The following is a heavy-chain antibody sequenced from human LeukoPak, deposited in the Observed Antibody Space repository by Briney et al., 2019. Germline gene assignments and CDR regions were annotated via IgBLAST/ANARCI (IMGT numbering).Heavy chain of an antibody. D-gene: IGHD3-22*01. Sequence: PGGSRRLSGAVPGSTVSSTYMSWVRQAPGKGLEWVSVIYSGGSTSYADSATGRLTISRDNSKNTPHTQMNSPRAEDTAVYYSFSMIVVEIRVINDYWGQGALVAVCS. CDR3: FSMIVVEIRVINDY. J-gene: IGHJ4*02. CDR2: IYSGGST. CDR1: GSTVSSTY. V-gene: IGHV3-66*01.